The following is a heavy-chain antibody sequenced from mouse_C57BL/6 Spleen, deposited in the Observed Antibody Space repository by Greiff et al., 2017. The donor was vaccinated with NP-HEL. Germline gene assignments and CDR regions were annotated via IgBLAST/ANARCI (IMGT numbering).Heavy chain of an antibody. CDR2: IYPGDGDT. Sequence: QVHVKQSGAELVKPGASVKISCKASGYAFSSYWMNWVKQRPGKGLEWMGQIYPGDGDTNYNGKFKGKATLTADKSSSTAYMQLSSLTSADSAVYFCATSLLRRYFDYWGQGTTLTVSS. CDR1: GYAFSSYW. J-gene: IGHJ2*01. CDR3: ATSLLRRYFDY. D-gene: IGHD1-2*01. V-gene: IGHV1-80*01.